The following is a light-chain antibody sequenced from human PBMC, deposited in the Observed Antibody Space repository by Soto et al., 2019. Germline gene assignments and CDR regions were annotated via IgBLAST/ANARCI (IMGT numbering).Light chain of an antibody. CDR2: DVS. CDR1: QSVSKY. J-gene: IGKJ1*01. Sequence: EIVLTQSPATLSLSPGERATLSCRASQSVSKYLAWYQQKPGQAPRLLVYDVSNRATGIPARFSGSGSQTDFTLTITSLEPADFAVYYCQQRSNWPRTFGQGTKVEIK. CDR3: QQRSNWPRT. V-gene: IGKV3-11*01.